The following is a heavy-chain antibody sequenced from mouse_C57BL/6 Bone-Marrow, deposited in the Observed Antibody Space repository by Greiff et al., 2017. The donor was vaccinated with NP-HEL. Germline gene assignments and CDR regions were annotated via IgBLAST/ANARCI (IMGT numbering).Heavy chain of an antibody. CDR1: GIDFSRYW. Sequence: VQLKESGGGLVQPGGSLKLSCAASGIDFSRYWMSWVRRAPGKGLEWIGEINPDSSTINYAPSLKDKFIISRDNAKNTLYLQMSKVRSEDTALYYCARKDLYYGYDWFAYWGQGTLVTVSA. J-gene: IGHJ3*01. V-gene: IGHV4-1*01. CDR3: ARKDLYYGYDWFAY. D-gene: IGHD2-2*01. CDR2: INPDSSTI.